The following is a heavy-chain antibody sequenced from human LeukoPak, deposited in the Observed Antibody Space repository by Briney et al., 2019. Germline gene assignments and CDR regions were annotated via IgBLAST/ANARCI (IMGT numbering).Heavy chain of an antibody. V-gene: IGHV3-30*18. J-gene: IGHJ4*02. CDR2: ISYDGSNK. CDR1: GFTFNDYG. CDR3: AKAGSTSITMIVVVIWGHFDY. Sequence: GGSLRLSCAASGFTFNDYGMHWVRQAPGKGLEWVAVISYDGSNKYYTDSVKGRFTISRDNSKNTLYLQMNSLRAEDTAVYYCAKAGSTSITMIVVVIWGHFDYWGQGTLVTVSS. D-gene: IGHD3-22*01.